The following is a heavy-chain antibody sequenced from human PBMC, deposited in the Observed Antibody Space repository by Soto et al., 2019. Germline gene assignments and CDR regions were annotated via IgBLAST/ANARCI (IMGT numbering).Heavy chain of an antibody. V-gene: IGHV3-48*03. CDR1: GFTFSSYA. CDR3: ARGYSTDY. D-gene: IGHD6-13*01. CDR2: ISANGSPT. J-gene: IGHJ4*02. Sequence: PGGSLRLSCAASGFTFSSYAITWVRQAPGKGLEWISYISANGSPTHYADSVRGRFTVSRDNAKNSLYLQMNSLRAEDTAVYYCARGYSTDYWGQGTLVTVSS.